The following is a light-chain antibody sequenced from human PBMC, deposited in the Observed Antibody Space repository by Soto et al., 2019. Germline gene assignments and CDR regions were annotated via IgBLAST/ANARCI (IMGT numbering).Light chain of an antibody. CDR1: SADSGAFNY. CDR3: SSYSTSSALV. CDR2: DVS. Sequence: QSALTQPASVSGSPGQSITISCAGTSADSGAFNYVSWYQHHPGKAPQLLIYDVSNRPSGVSARFSASKSANTASLTISGLQTDDEADYYCSSYSTSSALVFGGGTKLTVL. V-gene: IGLV2-14*03. J-gene: IGLJ2*01.